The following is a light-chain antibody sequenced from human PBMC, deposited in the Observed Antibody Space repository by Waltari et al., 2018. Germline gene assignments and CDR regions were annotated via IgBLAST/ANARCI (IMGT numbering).Light chain of an antibody. CDR1: TGAVTSSHY. CDR3: LLFYSGAEV. J-gene: IGLJ2*01. CDR2: DTS. Sequence: QAVVTQEPSLTVSPGGTVTLTCGSSTGAVTSSHYPYWVQQKPGLAPRTLIYDTSNKHSWTPARFSGSLLGGKAALTLSGAQPEDEAEYYCLLFYSGAEVFGGGTQLTVL. V-gene: IGLV7-46*01.